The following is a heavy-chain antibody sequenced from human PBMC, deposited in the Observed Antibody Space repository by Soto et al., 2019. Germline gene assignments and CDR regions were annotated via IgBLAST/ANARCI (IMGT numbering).Heavy chain of an antibody. CDR2: IIPIFGTA. V-gene: IGHV1-69*13. D-gene: IGHD1-26*01. Sequence: GASVKVSCKASGVTFSSYAISWVRQAPLQGLGWMGGIIPIFGTANYAQKFQGRVTITAEESKSTAYMELSSLRSEDTAVYYCARVSRQGGSVGIVGAIVGWYFDYWAQGPLVTVSS. J-gene: IGHJ4*02. CDR1: GVTFSSYA. CDR3: ARVSRQGGSVGIVGAIVGWYFDY.